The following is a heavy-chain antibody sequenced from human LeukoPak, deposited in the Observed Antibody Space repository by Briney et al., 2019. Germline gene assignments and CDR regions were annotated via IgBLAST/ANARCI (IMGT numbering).Heavy chain of an antibody. Sequence: ASVKVSCKASGYTFTGYYMYWMRQAPGQGLEWVGWINPNTGGTTYAQKFQGRVTMTDDTSTDTAYMELSSLRSEDTAVYYCATIIVVADGFDYWGQGTLVTVSS. D-gene: IGHD6-19*01. CDR3: ATIIVVADGFDY. J-gene: IGHJ4*02. CDR2: INPNTGGT. V-gene: IGHV1-2*02. CDR1: GYTFTGYY.